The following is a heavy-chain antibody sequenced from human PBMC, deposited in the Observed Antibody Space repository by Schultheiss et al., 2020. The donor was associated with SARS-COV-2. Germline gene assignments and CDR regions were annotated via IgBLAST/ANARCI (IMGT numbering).Heavy chain of an antibody. CDR3: VKEGDEMGTS. V-gene: IGHV3-7*03. CDR1: GFIFSDYW. CDR2: IKQDGSVE. Sequence: GESLKISCAASGFIFSDYWMDWVRQAPGKGLQWVANIKQDGSVEHYVDSVRGRFIISRDNAKNTLDLQMNSLRVDDTAVYYCVKEGDEMGTSWGQGTLVTVSS. J-gene: IGHJ4*02. D-gene: IGHD5-24*01.